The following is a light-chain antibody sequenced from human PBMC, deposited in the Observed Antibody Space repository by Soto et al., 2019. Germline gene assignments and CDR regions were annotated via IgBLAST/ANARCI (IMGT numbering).Light chain of an antibody. Sequence: DIVMTQTPLSSPVTLGQPASISCKSSQSLAQSDGNTYLSWLHQRPGQPPRILIYGISDRFPGVPARFSGSGAGTDFTLTIDRVEAEDVGVYYCIQATPLPWTFGQGTKVEIK. CDR3: IQATPLPWT. V-gene: IGKV2-24*01. CDR2: GIS. CDR1: QSLAQSDGNTY. J-gene: IGKJ1*01.